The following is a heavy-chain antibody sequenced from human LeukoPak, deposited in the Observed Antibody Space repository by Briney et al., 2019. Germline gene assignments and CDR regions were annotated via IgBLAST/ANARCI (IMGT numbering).Heavy chain of an antibody. Sequence: ASVKVSCKASGYTFTSYGISWVRQPPAQGLEWMGWISAYNGNTDYAQKLQGRVTMTTDTSTSTDYMELRSLRSDGTAVYYCARERERAFYCSSTSCDAFDIWGQGTMVTVSS. V-gene: IGHV1-18*01. J-gene: IGHJ3*02. D-gene: IGHD2-2*01. CDR3: ARERERAFYCSSTSCDAFDI. CDR2: ISAYNGNT. CDR1: GYTFTSYG.